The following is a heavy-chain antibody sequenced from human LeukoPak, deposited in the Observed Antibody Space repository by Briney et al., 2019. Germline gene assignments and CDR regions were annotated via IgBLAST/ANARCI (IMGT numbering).Heavy chain of an antibody. CDR1: GGSFSGYY. CDR2: INHSGST. Sequence: SETLSLTCAVYGGSFSGYYWSWIRQPPGKGLEWSGEINHSGSTNYNPSLKSRVTISVDTSKNQFSLKLSSVTAADTAVYYCAREVVPAALDYWGQGALVTVSS. CDR3: AREVVPAALDY. J-gene: IGHJ4*02. D-gene: IGHD2-2*01. V-gene: IGHV4-34*01.